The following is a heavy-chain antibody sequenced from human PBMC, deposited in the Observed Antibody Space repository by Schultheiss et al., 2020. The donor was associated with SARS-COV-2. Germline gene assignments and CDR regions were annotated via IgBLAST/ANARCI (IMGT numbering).Heavy chain of an antibody. CDR3: ARDSDGGFDY. J-gene: IGHJ4*02. Sequence: SETLSLTCAVYGGSFSGYYWSWIRQHPGKGLEWIGYIYYSGSTYYNPSLKSLVTISVDTSKNQFSLKLSSVTAADTAVYYCARDSDGGFDYWGQGTLVTVSS. CDR2: IYYSGST. D-gene: IGHD4-23*01. V-gene: IGHV4-31*01. CDR1: GGSFSGYY.